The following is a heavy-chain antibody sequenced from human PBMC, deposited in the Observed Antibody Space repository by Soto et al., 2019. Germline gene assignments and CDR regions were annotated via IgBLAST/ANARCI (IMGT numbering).Heavy chain of an antibody. CDR2: IYSGGST. V-gene: IGHV3-53*04. J-gene: IGHJ4*02. CDR1: GFTVSSNY. CDR3: ASTSGYSYGFPFDY. D-gene: IGHD5-18*01. Sequence: PGGSLRLSCAASGFTVSSNYTSWVRQAPGKGLEWVSVIYSGGSTYYADSVKGRFTISRHNSKNTLYLQMNSLRAEDTAVYYCASTSGYSYGFPFDYWGQGTLVTVSS.